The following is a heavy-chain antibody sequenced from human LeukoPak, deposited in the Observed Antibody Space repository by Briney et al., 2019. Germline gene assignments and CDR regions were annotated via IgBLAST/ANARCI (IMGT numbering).Heavy chain of an antibody. D-gene: IGHD3-10*01. CDR2: INPNSGGT. CDR3: AKDPKAYGSGSYYSHFDY. Sequence: ASVKVSCKASGYTFTGYYMHWVRQAPGQGLEWMGWINPNSGGTNYAQKFQGRVTMTRDTSISTAYMELSRLRSDDTAVYYCAKDPKAYGSGSYYSHFDYWGQGTLVTVSS. V-gene: IGHV1-2*02. J-gene: IGHJ4*02. CDR1: GYTFTGYY.